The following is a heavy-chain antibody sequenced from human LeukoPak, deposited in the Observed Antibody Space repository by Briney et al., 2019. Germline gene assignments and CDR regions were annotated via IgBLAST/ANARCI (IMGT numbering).Heavy chain of an antibody. CDR3: AGGGATNMFLQDWFDP. J-gene: IGHJ5*02. D-gene: IGHD1-26*01. CDR1: GYSFITYY. CDR2: INPSGGST. Sequence: ASVKVSCKASGYSFITYYMHWMRQAPGQGLEWMGIINPSGGSTSYAQKFQGRVTMTRDTSTSTVYMELSSLRSEDTAVYYCAGGGATNMFLQDWFDPWGQGTLVTVSS. V-gene: IGHV1-46*01.